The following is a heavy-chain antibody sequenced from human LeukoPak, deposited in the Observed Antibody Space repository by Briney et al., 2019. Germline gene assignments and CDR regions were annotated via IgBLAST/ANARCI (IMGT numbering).Heavy chain of an antibody. CDR1: GFTVSSNY. V-gene: IGHV3-66*01. CDR3: ARDPDDILTGYLGY. Sequence: PGGSLRLSCAASGFTVSSNYMSWVRQAPGKGLEWVSVIYSGGSTYYADSVKGRFTISRDNSKNTLYLQMSSLRAEDTAVYYCARDPDDILTGYLGYWGQGTLVTVSS. D-gene: IGHD3-9*01. CDR2: IYSGGST. J-gene: IGHJ4*02.